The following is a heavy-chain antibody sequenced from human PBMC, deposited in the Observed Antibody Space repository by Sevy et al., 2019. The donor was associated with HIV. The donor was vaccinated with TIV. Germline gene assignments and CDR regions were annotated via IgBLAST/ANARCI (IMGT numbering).Heavy chain of an antibody. CDR3: ARAAGSYSTLTYNYYYYMDV. CDR1: GGSINNYY. V-gene: IGHV4-4*07. D-gene: IGHD1-26*01. J-gene: IGHJ6*03. CDR2: IYSSGTT. Sequence: SETLSLTCTVSGGSINNYYWTWIRQPAGKGLEWIGRIYSSGTTNYNPSLKSRVTMSLDTSKNQFSLRLSSVTAADTAIYYCARAAGSYSTLTYNYYYYMDVWGKGATVTVSS.